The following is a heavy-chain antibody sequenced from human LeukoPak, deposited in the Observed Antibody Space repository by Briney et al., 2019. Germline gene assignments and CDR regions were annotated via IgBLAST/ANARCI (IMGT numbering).Heavy chain of an antibody. D-gene: IGHD4-23*01. CDR1: GFTFSSYW. CDR3: ARGRPHGNDY. CDR2: IASDGSST. V-gene: IGHV3-74*01. Sequence: GGSLRLSCAASGFTFSSYWMNWVRQAPGKGLVWVSRIASDGSSTTYADSVKGQFSISRDNAKNTLYLQMNSLRVEDTAVYYCARGRPHGNDYWGQGTLVTVSS. J-gene: IGHJ4*02.